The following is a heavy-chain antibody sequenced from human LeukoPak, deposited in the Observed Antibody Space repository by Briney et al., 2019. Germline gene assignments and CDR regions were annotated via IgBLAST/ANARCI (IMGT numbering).Heavy chain of an antibody. CDR1: GLTFSSYA. CDR2: IWYDGSNK. CDR3: AREYYDMGAYYFDY. D-gene: IGHD3-9*01. Sequence: GRSLRLSCAASGLTFSSYAMHWVRQAPGKGLEWVAVIWYDGSNKYYADSVKGRFTISRDNSKNTLYLQMNSLRAEDTAVYYCAREYYDMGAYYFDYWGQGTLVTVSS. V-gene: IGHV3-33*08. J-gene: IGHJ4*02.